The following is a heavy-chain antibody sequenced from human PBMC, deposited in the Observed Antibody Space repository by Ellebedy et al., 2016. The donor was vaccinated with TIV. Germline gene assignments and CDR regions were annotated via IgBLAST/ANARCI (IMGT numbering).Heavy chain of an antibody. CDR1: GGSFSRSS. V-gene: IGHV1-69*02. J-gene: IGHJ5*02. CDR2: IIPSVYFT. CDR3: ARLMIRGETSDL. D-gene: IGHD3-16*01. Sequence: AASVKVSCKTSGGSFSRSSISWVRQAPGQGLEWMGKIIPSVYFTTYAQKFQGRVTMTVDKSTTTVYMDLSSLKSEDTAVYYCARLMIRGETSDLWGQGTLVSVSS.